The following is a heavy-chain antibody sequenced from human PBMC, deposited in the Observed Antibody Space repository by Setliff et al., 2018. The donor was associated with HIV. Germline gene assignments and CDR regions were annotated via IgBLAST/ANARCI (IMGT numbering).Heavy chain of an antibody. V-gene: IGHV3-9*01. J-gene: IGHJ3*01. CDR1: GFNFKDFA. Sequence: GGSLRLSCAASGFNFKDFAMHWVRQPPGKGLEWVSGITWSSDSIAYADSVRGRFTTSRDNAKNSLYLQMSSLRAEDTAVYYCARGNFGAAIRLQAFDLWGRGTKVTVSS. CDR2: ITWSSDSI. D-gene: IGHD3-3*01. CDR3: ARGNFGAAIRLQAFDL.